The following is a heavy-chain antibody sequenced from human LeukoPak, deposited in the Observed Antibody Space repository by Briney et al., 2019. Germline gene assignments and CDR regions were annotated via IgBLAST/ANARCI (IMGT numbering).Heavy chain of an antibody. J-gene: IGHJ3*01. CDR1: GFTFSSYE. CDR3: ARGLWSSSNWHVSALDF. Sequence: GGSLRLSCAASGFTFSSYEMNWVRQAPGKGLEWVSYISSSGSTIYYADSVKGRFTISRDNAKNSLYLQMNSLRAEDTAVYYCARGLWSSSNWHVSALDFWGQGTMVTVSS. D-gene: IGHD6-13*01. CDR2: ISSSGSTI. V-gene: IGHV3-48*03.